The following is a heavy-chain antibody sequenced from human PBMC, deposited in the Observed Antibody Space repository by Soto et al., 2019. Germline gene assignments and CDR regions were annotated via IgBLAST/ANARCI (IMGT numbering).Heavy chain of an antibody. Sequence: QVQLVQSGAEVKKPGASVKVSCKASGYTFTSYYMHWVRQAPGQGLEWMGIINPSGGSTSYAQKFQGTVTMTRDTLTSTVYMKMSRFRSEDTAVYYCARQYCSGGSRDTLDYWGQGTLVTVSS. V-gene: IGHV1-46*01. CDR2: INPSGGST. CDR3: ARQYCSGGSRDTLDY. J-gene: IGHJ4*02. CDR1: GYTFTSYY. D-gene: IGHD2-15*01.